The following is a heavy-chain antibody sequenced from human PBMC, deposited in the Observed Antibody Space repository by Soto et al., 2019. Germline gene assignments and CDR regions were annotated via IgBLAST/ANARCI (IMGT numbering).Heavy chain of an antibody. CDR3: ARDVHCGGDSPLCAFDI. Sequence: QVQLVESGGGVVQPGMSLRLSCAASGLIFSNYGMHWVRQAPGKGLEWVAVIWYDGSKKYYADSVKGRFTISRDNSKNTLYLQMNSLRAEDTAVYYWARDVHCGGDSPLCAFDIWGQGTTVIVSS. D-gene: IGHD2-21*02. CDR2: IWYDGSKK. CDR1: GLIFSNYG. V-gene: IGHV3-33*01. J-gene: IGHJ3*02.